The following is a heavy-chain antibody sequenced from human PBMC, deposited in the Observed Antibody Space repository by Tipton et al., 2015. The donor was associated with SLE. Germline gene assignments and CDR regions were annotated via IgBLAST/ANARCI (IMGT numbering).Heavy chain of an antibody. V-gene: IGHV3-23*01. CDR2: ISGSGGTS. Sequence: SLRLSCAASGFTFSNYAMSWVRQAPGKGLEWVSGISGSGGTSNYADSVKGRFTISRDNSKNTLYLQMNSLRAEDTAVYYCAKGGYSSGWYGDYWGQGALVTVSS. CDR1: GFTFSNYA. CDR3: AKGGYSSGWYGDY. J-gene: IGHJ4*02. D-gene: IGHD6-19*01.